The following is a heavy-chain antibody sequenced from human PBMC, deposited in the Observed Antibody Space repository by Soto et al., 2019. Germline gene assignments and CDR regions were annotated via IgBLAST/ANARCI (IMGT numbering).Heavy chain of an antibody. CDR2: ISYDGSNK. Sequence: QVQLVEAGGGVVQPGRSLRLSCAASGFTFSSYAMHWVRQAPGKGLEWVAVISYDGSNKYYADSVKGRFTIARDNSKNTMYLQMNSLKAQDTAVYYCARENGDRRGYYPTYGMDVWGQGTTVTVSS. J-gene: IGHJ6*02. CDR1: GFTFSSYA. D-gene: IGHD3-22*01. CDR3: ARENGDRRGYYPTYGMDV. V-gene: IGHV3-30-3*01.